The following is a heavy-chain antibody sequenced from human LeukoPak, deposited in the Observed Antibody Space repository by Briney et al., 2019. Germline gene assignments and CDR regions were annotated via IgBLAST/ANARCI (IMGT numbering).Heavy chain of an antibody. CDR1: GGSISSSSSY. Sequence: SETLSLTCTVSGGSISSSSSYWGWVRQPPGKGLEWIGSVYYSGSTYYNPSLTSLKIRVTISADTFKKQFSLKVTSVTAADTAMYYCLKDFGDHRIDYWGQGTLVTVSS. J-gene: IGHJ4*02. CDR2: VYYSGST. D-gene: IGHD4-17*01. CDR3: LKDFGDHRIDY. V-gene: IGHV4-39*02.